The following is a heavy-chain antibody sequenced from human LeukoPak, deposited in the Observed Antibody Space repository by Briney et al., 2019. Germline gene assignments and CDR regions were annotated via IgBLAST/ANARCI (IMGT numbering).Heavy chain of an antibody. Sequence: GASVKVSCKASGGTFSIYAISWVRQAPGQGLEWMGGIIPIFGTANYAQKFQGRVTITADESTSTAYMELSSLRSEDTAVYYCARGIAAAVPDYWGQGTLLTVSS. CDR2: IIPIFGTA. D-gene: IGHD6-13*01. CDR1: GGTFSIYA. J-gene: IGHJ4*02. CDR3: ARGIAAAVPDY. V-gene: IGHV1-69*13.